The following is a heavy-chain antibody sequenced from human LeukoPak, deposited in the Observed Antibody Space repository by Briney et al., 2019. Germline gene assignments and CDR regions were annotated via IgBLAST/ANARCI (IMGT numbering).Heavy chain of an antibody. Sequence: PSETLSLTCAVYGGSFSGYYWSWIRQPPGKGLEWIGEINHSGSTNYNPSLKSRVTISVDTSKNQFSLILTSVTAADTAVFYCARQKVSSLSGGNWFDPWGQGTLVTVSS. V-gene: IGHV4-34*01. CDR3: ARQKVSSLSGGNWFDP. J-gene: IGHJ5*02. D-gene: IGHD5/OR15-5a*01. CDR2: INHSGST. CDR1: GGSFSGYY.